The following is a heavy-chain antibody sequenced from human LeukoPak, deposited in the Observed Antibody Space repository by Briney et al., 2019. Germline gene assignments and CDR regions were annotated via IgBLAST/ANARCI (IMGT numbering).Heavy chain of an antibody. CDR3: ARLNWDDREVSGFDQ. V-gene: IGHV3-7*01. J-gene: IGHJ5*02. Sequence: GGSLRLSCATSGFSFRNSWMSWVRQAPGKGLEWVANIKQDATEIYYADSVKGRLTISRDNARRSLFLQMNILRVEDTALYYCARLNWDDREVSGFDQWGQGLLVTVSS. CDR1: GFSFRNSW. D-gene: IGHD3-22*01. CDR2: IKQDATEI.